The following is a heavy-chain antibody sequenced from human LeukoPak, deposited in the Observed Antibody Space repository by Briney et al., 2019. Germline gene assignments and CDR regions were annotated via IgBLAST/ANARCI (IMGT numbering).Heavy chain of an antibody. CDR1: GFTFSSYA. CDR3: AKDTYYDSSGYYGY. V-gene: IGHV3-23*01. D-gene: IGHD3-22*01. Sequence: GGSLRLSCAASGFTFSSYAMSWVRQAPGKGLEWVSAISGSGGSTYYADSVKGRFTISRDNSKNTLYLQMNSLGAEDTAVYYCAKDTYYDSSGYYGYWGQGTLVTVSS. J-gene: IGHJ4*02. CDR2: ISGSGGST.